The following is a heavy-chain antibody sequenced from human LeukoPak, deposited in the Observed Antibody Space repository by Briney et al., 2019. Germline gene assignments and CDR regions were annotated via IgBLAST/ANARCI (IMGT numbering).Heavy chain of an antibody. CDR1: GFTFSRYE. CDR3: ARQVVAATFDY. J-gene: IGHJ4*02. V-gene: IGHV3-48*03. CDR2: INSGTTI. D-gene: IGHD2-15*01. Sequence: GGSLRLSCAASGFTFSRYEMNWVRQAPGKGLEWVSYINSGTTIYYADSVKGRFTISRDNAKNSVYLQMNSLRAEDTAVYYCARQVVAATFDYWGQGTLVTVSS.